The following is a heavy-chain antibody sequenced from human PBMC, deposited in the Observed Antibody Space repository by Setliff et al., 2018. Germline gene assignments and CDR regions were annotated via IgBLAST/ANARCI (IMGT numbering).Heavy chain of an antibody. J-gene: IGHJ6*03. V-gene: IGHV1-2*02. D-gene: IGHD1-7*01. CDR2: IRPLRGDT. Sequence: ASVKVSCKASGYIFSAYHVHWVRQAPGQGPEWVGCIRPLRGDTKSAQKFQGRLTMTGDASINTAFMELTGLTSDDTAVYYCARAPSGTGFYHFFSYMDGWGKGTTVTVS. CDR1: GYIFSAYH. CDR3: ARAPSGTGFYHFFSYMDG.